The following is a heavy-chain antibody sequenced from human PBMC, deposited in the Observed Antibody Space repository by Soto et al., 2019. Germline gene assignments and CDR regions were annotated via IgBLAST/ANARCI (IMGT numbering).Heavy chain of an antibody. CDR1: GFTFSSYG. V-gene: IGHV3-30*18. Sequence: QVQLVESGGGVVQPGRSLRLSCAASGFTFSSYGMHRVRQAPGKGLEWVAVISYDGSNKYYADSVKGRFTISRDNSKNTLYLQMNSLRAEDTAVYYCAKGQHCSSTSCYFYYYGMDVWGQGTTVTVSS. CDR2: ISYDGSNK. D-gene: IGHD2-2*01. J-gene: IGHJ6*02. CDR3: AKGQHCSSTSCYFYYYGMDV.